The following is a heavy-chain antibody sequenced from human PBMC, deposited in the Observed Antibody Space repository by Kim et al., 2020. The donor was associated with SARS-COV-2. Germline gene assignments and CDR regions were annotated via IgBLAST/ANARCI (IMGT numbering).Heavy chain of an antibody. Sequence: GGSLRLSCAASGFTFSSYAMHWVRQAPGKGLEWVAVISYDGSNKYYADSVKGRFTISRDNSKNTLYLQMNSLRAEDTAVYYCARDPHPDAVAGTYYYYG. D-gene: IGHD6-19*01. J-gene: IGHJ6*01. CDR2: ISYDGSNK. CDR3: ARDPHPDAVAGTYYYYG. CDR1: GFTFSSYA. V-gene: IGHV3-30*04.